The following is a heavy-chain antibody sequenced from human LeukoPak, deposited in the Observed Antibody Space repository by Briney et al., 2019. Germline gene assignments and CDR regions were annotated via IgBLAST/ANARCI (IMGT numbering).Heavy chain of an antibody. Sequence: GASVKVSCRASGFTFTSYDINWVRQSTGQGLEWMGWMNPISGHTGYAQKFQGRVTMTRDTYTSTAYMELRGLRPEDTAVYYCVRDAEGAGISVNFWFDPWGQGTLVTVSS. CDR3: VRDAEGAGISVNFWFDP. CDR1: GFTFTSYD. D-gene: IGHD6-13*01. CDR2: MNPISGHT. V-gene: IGHV1-8*01. J-gene: IGHJ5*02.